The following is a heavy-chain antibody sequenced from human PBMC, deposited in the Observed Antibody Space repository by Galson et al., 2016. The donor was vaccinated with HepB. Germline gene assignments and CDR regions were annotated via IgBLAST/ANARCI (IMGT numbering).Heavy chain of an antibody. D-gene: IGHD3-16*01. Sequence: SLRLSCAASGFSVSDDYMSWVRQAPGKGLEWVSIIYSDGRTYYADSVKGRFTISRDSTRNTLYLQMNSLSPDDTAVYYCARDTSSNMRADWWDQGTLVTVSS. V-gene: IGHV3-53*01. CDR1: GFSVSDDY. CDR2: IYSDGRT. J-gene: IGHJ4*02. CDR3: ARDTSSNMRADW.